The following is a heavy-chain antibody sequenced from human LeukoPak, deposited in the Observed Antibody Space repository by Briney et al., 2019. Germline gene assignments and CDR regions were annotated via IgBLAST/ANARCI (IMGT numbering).Heavy chain of an antibody. CDR1: GDSVSSYSAA. D-gene: IGHD4-23*01. Sequence: SQTLSLTFAISGDSVSSYSAAWSWIRQSPSRGLEWLGRTYYRSKWYNDYAVSVKSRIAINPDTSKNQFSLQLTSVTPEDTAVYYCARSGGHDAFDIWGQGTMVTVSS. J-gene: IGHJ3*02. CDR3: ARSGGHDAFDI. CDR2: TYYRSKWYN. V-gene: IGHV6-1*01.